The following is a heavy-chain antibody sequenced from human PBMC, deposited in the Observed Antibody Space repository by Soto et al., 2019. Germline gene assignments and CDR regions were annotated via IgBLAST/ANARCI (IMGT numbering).Heavy chain of an antibody. CDR3: ARDGRDGFPLDY. CDR2: MYSGGST. Sequence: PGGSLILSCAASGFIVSSHHMNWVRQAPGKGLELVSVMYSGGSTYYPDPPNGRFTISRDNSKNMLYLQVDNLRADDTAVYYCARDGRDGFPLDYWGQGTLVTVSS. V-gene: IGHV3-53*01. D-gene: IGHD1-1*01. CDR1: GFIVSSHH. J-gene: IGHJ4*02.